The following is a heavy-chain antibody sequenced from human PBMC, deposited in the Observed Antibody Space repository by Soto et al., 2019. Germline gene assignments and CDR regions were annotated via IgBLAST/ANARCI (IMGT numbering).Heavy chain of an antibody. V-gene: IGHV4-59*01. Sequence: SETLSLTCTVSGGSISSYYWSWIRQPPGEGLEWIGYIYYSGSTNYNPSLKSRVTISVDTSKNQFSLKLSSVTAADTAVYYCARLGGAVYYFDYWGQGTLVTVSS. J-gene: IGHJ4*02. CDR3: ARLGGAVYYFDY. CDR1: GGSISSYY. CDR2: IYYSGST. D-gene: IGHD3-16*01.